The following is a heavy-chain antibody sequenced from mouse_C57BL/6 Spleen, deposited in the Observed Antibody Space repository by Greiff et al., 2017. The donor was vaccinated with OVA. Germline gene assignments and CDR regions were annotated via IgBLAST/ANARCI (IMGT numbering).Heavy chain of an antibody. D-gene: IGHD4-1*01. CDR1: GYSFTGYY. V-gene: IGHV1-42*01. Sequence: VQLQQSGPELVKPGASVKLSCKASGYSFTGYYMNWVKQSPEKSLEWIGEINPSTGGTTYNQKFKAKATLTVDKSSSTAYMQLKSLTSEDSAVYYCARVWDEEGFAYWGQGTLVTVSA. CDR2: INPSTGGT. CDR3: ARVWDEEGFAY. J-gene: IGHJ3*01.